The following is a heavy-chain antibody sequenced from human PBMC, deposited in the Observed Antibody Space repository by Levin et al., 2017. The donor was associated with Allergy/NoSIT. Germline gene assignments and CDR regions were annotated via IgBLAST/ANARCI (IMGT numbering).Heavy chain of an antibody. CDR3: ARETQSYRSGWCCRYFHH. V-gene: IGHV3-66*01. D-gene: IGHD6-19*01. Sequence: QPGGSLRLSCAASGFTVSSNYMSWVRQAPGKGLEWVSVIYSDGSTFYADSVKGRFTISRDNSKNTLYLQMNSLRVEDTAVYYCARETQSYRSGWCCRYFHHWGQGTLVTVSS. CDR2: IYSDGST. J-gene: IGHJ1*01. CDR1: GFTVSSNY.